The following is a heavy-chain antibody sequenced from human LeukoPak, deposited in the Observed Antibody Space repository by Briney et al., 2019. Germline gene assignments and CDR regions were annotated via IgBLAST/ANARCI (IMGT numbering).Heavy chain of an antibody. D-gene: IGHD6-13*01. Sequence: PGGSLRLSCAVSGFTFSSYSMSWVRQAPGKGLEWVSVIYSGGSTYYADSVKGRFTISRDNSKNTLYLQMNSLRAEDTAVYYCARSRYGTTWSSSWEFDYWGQGTLVTVSS. CDR1: GFTFSSYS. CDR3: ARSRYGTTWSSSWEFDY. CDR2: IYSGGST. V-gene: IGHV3-66*01. J-gene: IGHJ4*02.